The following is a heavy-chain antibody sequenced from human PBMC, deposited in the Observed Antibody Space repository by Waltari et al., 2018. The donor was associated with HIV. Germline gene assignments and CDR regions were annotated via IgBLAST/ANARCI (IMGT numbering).Heavy chain of an antibody. J-gene: IGHJ4*02. D-gene: IGHD4-17*01. CDR1: GFPFNNYG. CDR3: ARAAYGDYNSFDY. CDR2: IWYDGSNK. V-gene: IGHV3-33*01. Sequence: QVQLVESGGGVVQPGRSLRLSCAASGFPFNNYGMHWVRQAPGKGLEWVAVIWYDGSNKYYADSVKGRFTISRDNSKNTVYLQMNSLRAEDTAVYYCARAAYGDYNSFDYWGQGTLATVSS.